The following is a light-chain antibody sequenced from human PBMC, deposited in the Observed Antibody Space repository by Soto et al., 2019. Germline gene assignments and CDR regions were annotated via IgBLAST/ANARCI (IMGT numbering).Light chain of an antibody. J-gene: IGLJ3*02. V-gene: IGLV1-47*01. CDR1: SSNIGSNY. CDR3: AAWDDSLSGWV. CDR2: RNN. Sequence: QSVLTQPPSASGTPGQRVTISCSGSSSNIGSNYVYWYQQLPGTAPKLLIYRNNQRPSGVPDRFSGSKSGTSASLAISGLRSEDEADYYCAAWDDSLSGWVFGGGTKLTAL.